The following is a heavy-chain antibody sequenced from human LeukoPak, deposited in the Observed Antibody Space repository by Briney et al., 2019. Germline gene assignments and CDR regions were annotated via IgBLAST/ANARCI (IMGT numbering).Heavy chain of an antibody. CDR3: ATTVTSGTGDY. J-gene: IGHJ4*02. V-gene: IGHV3-53*01. CDR1: GFTFSSYA. Sequence: GGSLRLSCAASGFTFSSYAMSWVRQAPGKGLEWVSVIYSGGSTYYADSVKGRFTISRDNSKNTLYLQMNSLRAEDTAVYYCATTVTSGTGDYWGQGTLVTVSS. CDR2: IYSGGST. D-gene: IGHD4-17*01.